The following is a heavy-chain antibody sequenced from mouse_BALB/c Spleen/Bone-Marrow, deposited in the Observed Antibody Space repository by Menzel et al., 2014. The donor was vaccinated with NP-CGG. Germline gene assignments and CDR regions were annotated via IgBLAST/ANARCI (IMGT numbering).Heavy chain of an antibody. CDR1: GFTFSSYG. Sequence: DVKLVESGGGLVQPGGSLKLSCAASGFTFSSYGMSWVRQTPDKRLELVATINSNGGSTYCPDSVKGQFTISRDNAKNTLYLQMSSLKSEDTAMYYCARVWYFDYWGQGTSLTVSS. CDR2: INSNGGST. V-gene: IGHV5-6-3*01. J-gene: IGHJ2*03. CDR3: ARVWYFDY.